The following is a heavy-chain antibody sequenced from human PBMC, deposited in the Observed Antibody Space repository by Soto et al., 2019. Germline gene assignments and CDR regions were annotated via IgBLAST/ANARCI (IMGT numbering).Heavy chain of an antibody. D-gene: IGHD3-9*01. V-gene: IGHV4-39*01. Sequence: SETLALTCTVSGGSISSSSYYWGWILQPPGKGLELIGSIYYIGVTYYNPSLKSRVTISVDTSKNQFSLKLSSVTAADTAVYYCARHEAHDILPGYFVEFDYWGLGTLVTVSS. CDR2: IYYIGVT. CDR3: ARHEAHDILPGYFVEFDY. J-gene: IGHJ4*02. CDR1: GGSISSSSYY.